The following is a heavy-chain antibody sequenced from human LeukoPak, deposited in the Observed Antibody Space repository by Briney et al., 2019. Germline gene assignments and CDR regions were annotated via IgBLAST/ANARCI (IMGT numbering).Heavy chain of an antibody. CDR3: ARLMKEGYCSGGSCYYQYGMDV. V-gene: IGHV4-39*01. J-gene: IGHJ6*02. Sequence: SETLSLTCTVSGGSISSSSYYWGWIRQPPGKGLEWIGSIYYSGSTYYNPSLKGRVTISVDTSKNQFSLKLSSVTAADTAVYYCARLMKEGYCSGGSCYYQYGMDVWGQGTTVTVSS. D-gene: IGHD2-15*01. CDR2: IYYSGST. CDR1: GGSISSSSYY.